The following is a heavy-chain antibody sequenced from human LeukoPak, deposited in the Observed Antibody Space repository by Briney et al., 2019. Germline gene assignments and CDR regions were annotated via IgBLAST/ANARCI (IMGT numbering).Heavy chain of an antibody. J-gene: IGHJ4*02. CDR2: IYSGGST. D-gene: IGHD3-22*01. CDR1: GFTVSSNY. V-gene: IGHV3-53*01. CDR3: ARDYYDSSGAYYFDY. Sequence: PGGSLRLPCAASGFTVSSNYMSWVRQAPGKGLEWVSVIYSGGSTYYADSVKGRFTISRDNSKNTLYLQMNSLRAEDTAVYYCARDYYDSSGAYYFDYWGQGTLVTVSS.